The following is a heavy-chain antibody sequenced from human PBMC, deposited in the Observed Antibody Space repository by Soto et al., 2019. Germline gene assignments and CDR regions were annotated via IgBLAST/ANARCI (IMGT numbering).Heavy chain of an antibody. Sequence: GASVKVSCKASGYTFTSYGISWVRQAPGQGLEWMGWISAYNGNTNYAQKLQGRVTMTTDTSTSTAYMELRSLRSDDTAVYYCARGESSTAMSEWAFDIWGQGTMVTVSS. D-gene: IGHD5-18*01. CDR3: ARGESSTAMSEWAFDI. CDR2: ISAYNGNT. V-gene: IGHV1-18*01. J-gene: IGHJ3*02. CDR1: GYTFTSYG.